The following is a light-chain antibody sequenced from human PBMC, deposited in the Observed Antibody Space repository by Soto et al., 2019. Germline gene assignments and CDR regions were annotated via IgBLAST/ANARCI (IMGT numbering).Light chain of an antibody. J-gene: IGLJ2*01. CDR2: DVS. Sequence: QSALTQPASVSGSPGQSITISSTGTGSDVGGYNYVSWYQQHPGKAPKVMIYDVSNRPSGVSNRFSGSKSGNTASLTISGLQAEDKADYYCSSYTSASTPLVFGGGTKLTVL. CDR1: GSDVGGYNY. CDR3: SSYTSASTPLV. V-gene: IGLV2-14*01.